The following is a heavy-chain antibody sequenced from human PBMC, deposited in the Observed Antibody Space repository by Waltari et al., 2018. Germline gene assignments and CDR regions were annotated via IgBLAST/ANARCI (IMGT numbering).Heavy chain of an antibody. V-gene: IGHV3-23*01. CDR1: GFTFSSYA. J-gene: IGHJ4*02. Sequence: EVQLLESGGGLVQPGGSLRLSCAASGFTFSSYAMSWVRQAPGKGLELGSVISGSASITYDPDSGKGRVTISKENSKKPLDLQMNSLRAEDTAVYYCAKHKGSSGGFFDYWGQGTLVTVSS. CDR3: AKHKGSSGGFFDY. CDR2: ISGSASIT. D-gene: IGHD6-6*01.